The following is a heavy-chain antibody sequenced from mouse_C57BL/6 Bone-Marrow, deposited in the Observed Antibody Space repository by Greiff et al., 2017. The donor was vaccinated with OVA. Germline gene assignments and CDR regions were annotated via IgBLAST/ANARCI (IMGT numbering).Heavy chain of an antibody. D-gene: IGHD2-1*01. J-gene: IGHJ2*01. CDR1: GYTFTSYW. CDR2: IYPGSGST. Sequence: QVQLQQPGAELVKPGASVKMSCKASGYTFTSYWITWVKQRPGQGLEWIGDIYPGSGSTNYNEKFKSKATLTVDTSSSTAYMQLSSLTSEDSAVYYCARGPLYGNYEGGFDYWGQGTTLTVSS. V-gene: IGHV1-55*01. CDR3: ARGPLYGNYEGGFDY.